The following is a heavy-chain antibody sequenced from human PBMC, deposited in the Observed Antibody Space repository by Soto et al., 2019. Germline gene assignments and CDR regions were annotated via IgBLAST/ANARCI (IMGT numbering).Heavy chain of an antibody. V-gene: IGHV4-59*01. CDR1: GGSSSNYY. CDR2: VYYSGST. CDR3: ARRVAVRGFYGMDV. D-gene: IGHD2-2*01. J-gene: IGHJ6*02. Sequence: PSETLAVSFSVSGGSSSNYYWTCIRQPPGKGLDWIGYVYYSGSTNYNPSLKSRVTISVDTSTDQFSLKLSSVTAADTAVYYCARRVAVRGFYGMDVWGQGTTVS.